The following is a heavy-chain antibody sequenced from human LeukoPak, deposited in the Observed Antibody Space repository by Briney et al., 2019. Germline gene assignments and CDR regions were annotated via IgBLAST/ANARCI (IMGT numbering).Heavy chain of an antibody. CDR3: ASTNSLDY. Sequence: GGSLRLSCAASGFSFSSYWMNWVRQAPGKGLEWVANIKQDGSEKNYVDSVKGRFTISRDNTKNSLYLQMNSLRAEDTAVYYCASTNSLDYWGQGTRVTVSS. V-gene: IGHV3-7*01. J-gene: IGHJ4*02. D-gene: IGHD2-2*01. CDR1: GFSFSSYW. CDR2: IKQDGSEK.